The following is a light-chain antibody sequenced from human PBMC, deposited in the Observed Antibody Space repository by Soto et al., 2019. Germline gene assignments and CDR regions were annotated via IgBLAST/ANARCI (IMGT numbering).Light chain of an antibody. CDR1: SSDVGAYNY. CDR3: SSYTSSSTVV. CDR2: DVT. Sequence: QSALTQPASVSGSPGQSVTISCSGSSSDVGAYNYVSWYQRHPGKAPKLMIYDVTNRPSGVSNRFSGSKSGNTASLTISGLQAEDEADYFWSSYTSSSTVVFGGGTKVTVL. J-gene: IGLJ3*02. V-gene: IGLV2-14*01.